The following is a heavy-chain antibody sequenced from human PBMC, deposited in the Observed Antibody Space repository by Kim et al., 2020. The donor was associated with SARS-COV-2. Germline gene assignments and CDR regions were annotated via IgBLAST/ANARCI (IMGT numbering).Heavy chain of an antibody. CDR2: IKHDGSEK. D-gene: IGHD3-22*01. CDR3: STFYYDSSGWYYFDY. V-gene: IGHV3-7*05. J-gene: IGHJ4*01. Sequence: GGSLRLSCAASGFTFSSYWMTWVRQAPGKGLEWVANIKHDGSEKYYVDSVKGRFTISRDNAKKSLYLQLNSLRAEDTAVYYCSTFYYDSSGWYYFDYWG. CDR1: GFTFSSYW.